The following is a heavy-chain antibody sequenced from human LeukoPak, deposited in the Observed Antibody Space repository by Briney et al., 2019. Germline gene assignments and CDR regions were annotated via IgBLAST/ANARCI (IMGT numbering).Heavy chain of an antibody. Sequence: SEILSLTCSVSDDSMRSTSYYWGWVRQPPGKGLEWIGTIYYSGSTYFNPSLKSRVTISVDTSKNQFSLRLSSVTAADTAMYYCARYGPYNYVDYWGQGILVAVSS. V-gene: IGHV4-39*07. CDR2: IYYSGST. CDR1: DDSMRSTSYY. D-gene: IGHD4-17*01. J-gene: IGHJ4*02. CDR3: ARYGPYNYVDY.